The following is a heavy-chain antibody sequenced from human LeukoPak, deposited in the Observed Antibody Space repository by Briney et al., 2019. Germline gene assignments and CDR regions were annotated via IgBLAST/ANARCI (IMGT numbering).Heavy chain of an antibody. CDR3: AKIPLGYY. V-gene: IGHV3-30*18. D-gene: IGHD7-27*01. Sequence: GRSLRLSCAASGFTFRSYGMHWVRQAPGKGLEWVAVISYDGSNKYYADSVKGRFTISRDNSKNTLYLQMNSLRAEDTAVYYCAKIPLGYYWGQGTLVTVSS. CDR1: GFTFRSYG. CDR2: ISYDGSNK. J-gene: IGHJ4*02.